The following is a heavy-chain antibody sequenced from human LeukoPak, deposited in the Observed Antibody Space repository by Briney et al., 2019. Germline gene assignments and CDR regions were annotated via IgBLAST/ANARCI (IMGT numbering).Heavy chain of an antibody. CDR2: IYYSGST. J-gene: IGHJ2*01. D-gene: IGHD3-10*01. CDR1: GGSISSGGYY. CDR3: ARDPGSYFDL. V-gene: IGHV4-31*03. Sequence: SETLSLTCTVSGGSISSGGYYWSWIGQHPGKGLEWIGYIYYSGSTYYNPSLKSRVTISVDTSKNQFSLKLSSVTAADTAVYYCARDPGSYFDLWGRGTLVTVSS.